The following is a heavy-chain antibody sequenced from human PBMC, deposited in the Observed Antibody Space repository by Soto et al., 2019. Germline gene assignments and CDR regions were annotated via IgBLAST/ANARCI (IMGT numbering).Heavy chain of an antibody. D-gene: IGHD2-21*02. CDR2: IIPLGSSQ. V-gene: IGHV1-69*04. J-gene: IGHJ3*01. Sequence: QVQLVQSGAEVKKPGSLLKVSCKASGATYSPFIAYAISWLRQAPGQGLEGMGSIIPLGSSQHYAEGFQGRATISADSSTFTVSLELTNLTSDDAAVYFRARSRDRCGGDCYSVYAAFDLWGQGTAVTVSS. CDR1: GATYSPFIAYA. CDR3: ARSRDRCGGDCYSVYAAFDL.